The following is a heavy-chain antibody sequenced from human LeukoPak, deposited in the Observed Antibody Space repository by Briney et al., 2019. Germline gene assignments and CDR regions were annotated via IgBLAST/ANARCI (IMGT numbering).Heavy chain of an antibody. CDR3: AGGYSGYDPSGWFDP. CDR2: INPNSGGT. J-gene: IGHJ5*02. V-gene: IGHV1-2*02. D-gene: IGHD5-12*01. CDR1: GYTFTGYY. Sequence: ASVKVSCKASGYTFTGYYMHWVRQAPGQGLEWMGWINPNSGGTNYAQKFQGRVTMTRDTSISTAYMELSRLRSDDTAVYYRAGGYSGYDPSGWFDPWGQGTLVTVSS.